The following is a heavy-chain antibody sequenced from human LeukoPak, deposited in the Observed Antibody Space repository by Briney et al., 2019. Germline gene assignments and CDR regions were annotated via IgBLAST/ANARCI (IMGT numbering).Heavy chain of an antibody. CDR3: ARELSGSISRYFDY. D-gene: IGHD2-15*01. J-gene: IGHJ4*02. CDR2: INTDGNIT. Sequence: GGSLRLSCAASGFTFSNYWMHWVRQAPGKGPVWVSRINTDGNITTYADSVKGRFSISRDNAKNALYLQMNSLRAEDTAVFYCARELSGSISRYFDYWGQGTLVTVSS. CDR1: GFTFSNYW. V-gene: IGHV3-74*01.